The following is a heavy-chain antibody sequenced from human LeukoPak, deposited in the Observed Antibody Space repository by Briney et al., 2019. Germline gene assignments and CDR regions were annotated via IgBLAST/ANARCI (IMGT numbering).Heavy chain of an antibody. J-gene: IGHJ4*02. CDR1: GFIFSSYS. CDR3: AKSYIGNLGFDY. D-gene: IGHD4-23*01. CDR2: ISDSSRYI. Sequence: GGSLRLSCAASGFIFSSYSMNWVRQAPGKGLEWVSSISDSSRYIYFANSVKGRFTISRDNAKNSLYLQMNSLRVEDTAVYCCAKSYIGNLGFDYWGQGTLVTVSS. V-gene: IGHV3-21*01.